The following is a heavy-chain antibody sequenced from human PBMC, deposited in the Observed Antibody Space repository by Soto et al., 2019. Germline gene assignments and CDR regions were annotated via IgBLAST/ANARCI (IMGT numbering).Heavy chain of an antibody. CDR3: ARSESTGSVLYFDY. CDR2: IYYSGST. V-gene: IGHV4-39*01. J-gene: IGHJ4*02. Sequence: SETLSLTCTVSGGSISSSSYYWGWIRQPPGKGLEWIGSIYYSGSTYYNPSLKSRVTISVDTSKNQFSLKLSSVTAADTAVYYCARSESTGSVLYFDYWGQGTLVTVSS. D-gene: IGHD2-2*01. CDR1: GGSISSSSYY.